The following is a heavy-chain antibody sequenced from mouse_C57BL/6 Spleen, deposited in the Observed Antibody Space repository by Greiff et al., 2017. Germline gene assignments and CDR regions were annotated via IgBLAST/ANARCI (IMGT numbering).Heavy chain of an antibody. V-gene: IGHV1-59*01. CDR3: ARKGIYYGYDGAYAMDY. J-gene: IGHJ4*01. CDR1: GYTFTSYW. D-gene: IGHD2-2*01. Sequence: QVHVKQSGAELVRPGTSVKLSCKASGYTFTSYWMHWVKQRPGQGLEWIGVIDPSDSYTNYNQKFKGKATLTVDTSSSTAYMQLSSLTSEDSAVYYCARKGIYYGYDGAYAMDYWGQGTSVTVSS. CDR2: IDPSDSYT.